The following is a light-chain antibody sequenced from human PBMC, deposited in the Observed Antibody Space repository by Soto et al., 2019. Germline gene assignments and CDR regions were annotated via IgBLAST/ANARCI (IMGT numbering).Light chain of an antibody. CDR1: QSVSSN. V-gene: IGKV3-15*01. CDR3: QQYNNWPGT. CDR2: GAS. Sequence: EIVMTQSPATLSVSPGERDTLSCRASQSVSSNLAWYQQKPGQAPRLLIYGASPRATGIPARFSGSGSGTEFTLTISSLQSEDFAVYCCQQYNNWPGTFGQGTKVEIK. J-gene: IGKJ1*01.